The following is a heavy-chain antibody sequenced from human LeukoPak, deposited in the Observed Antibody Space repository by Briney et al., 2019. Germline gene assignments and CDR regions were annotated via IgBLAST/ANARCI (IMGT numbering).Heavy chain of an antibody. CDR2: IIPIFGTA. J-gene: IGHJ4*02. V-gene: IGHV1-69*05. Sequence: GASVKVSCEASGGTFSSYAISWVRQAPGQGLEWMGGIIPIFGTANYAQKFQGRVTITTDKSTSTAYMELSSLRSEDTAVYYCARGPHYDFWSGYDYWGQGTLVTVSS. CDR3: ARGPHYDFWSGYDY. CDR1: GGTFSSYA. D-gene: IGHD3-3*01.